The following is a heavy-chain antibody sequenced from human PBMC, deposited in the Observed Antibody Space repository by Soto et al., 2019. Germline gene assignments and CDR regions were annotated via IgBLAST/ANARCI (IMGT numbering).Heavy chain of an antibody. CDR2: ISYDGSNK. V-gene: IGHV3-30-3*01. CDR1: GFTFSSYA. J-gene: IGHJ4*02. Sequence: PGGSLRLSCAASGFTFSSYAMHWVRQAPGKGLEWVAVISYDGSNKYYADSVKGRFTISRDNSKNTLYLQMNSLRAEDTAVYYCARSTDSSGYYMGRGGGRRWVDDYWGQGTLVTVSS. D-gene: IGHD3-22*01. CDR3: ARSTDSSGYYMGRGGGRRWVDDY.